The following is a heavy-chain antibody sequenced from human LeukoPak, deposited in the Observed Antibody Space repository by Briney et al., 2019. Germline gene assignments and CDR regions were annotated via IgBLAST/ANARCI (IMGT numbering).Heavy chain of an antibody. CDR1: GYTFTDYY. CDR3: ARGDCSSSSCWFDP. CDR2: INPNSGGT. D-gene: IGHD2-2*01. Sequence: ASVTVSFTASGYTFTDYYMHWVQQAPGQGLEWMGWINPNSGGTNYAQKFQGRVTITSDTSISTAYMELSSLRSDDTAVYYCARGDCSSSSCWFDPWGQGTLVTVSS. V-gene: IGHV1-2*02. J-gene: IGHJ5*02.